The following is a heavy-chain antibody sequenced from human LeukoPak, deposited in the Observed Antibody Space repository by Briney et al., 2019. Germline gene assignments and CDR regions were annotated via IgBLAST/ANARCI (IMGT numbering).Heavy chain of an antibody. CDR1: GFTFSSYA. D-gene: IGHD2-8*01. Sequence: GGSLRLSCAASGFTFSSYAMHWVRQAPGKGLEWVAVISYDGSDKYYADSVKGRFTISRDNSKNTLYLQMNSLRAEDTAVYYCASPLRTNGVCYTCPFDYWGQGTLVTVSS. CDR3: ASPLRTNGVCYTCPFDY. CDR2: ISYDGSDK. V-gene: IGHV3-30-3*01. J-gene: IGHJ4*02.